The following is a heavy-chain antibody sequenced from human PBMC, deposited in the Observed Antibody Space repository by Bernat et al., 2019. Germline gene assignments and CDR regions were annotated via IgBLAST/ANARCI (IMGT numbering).Heavy chain of an antibody. CDR3: ARGRRMQRLDY. CDR1: GFTFSSYG. J-gene: IGHJ4*02. V-gene: IGHV3-33*01. Sequence: QVQLVESGGGVVQPGRSLRLSCAASGFTFSSYGMHWVRQAPGKGLEWVAVIWYDGSNKYYADSVKGRFTISRDNSKNTLYLQMNSLRAEDTAVHYCARGRRMQRLDYWGQGTLVTVSS. CDR2: IWYDGSNK.